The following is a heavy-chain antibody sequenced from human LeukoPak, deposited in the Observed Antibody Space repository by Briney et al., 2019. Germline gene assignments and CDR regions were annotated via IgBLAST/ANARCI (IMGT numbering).Heavy chain of an antibody. CDR1: GGSFSGYF. V-gene: IGHV4-34*01. D-gene: IGHD1-1*01. CDR3: ARAYKASPLHNAIDS. J-gene: IGHJ4*02. CDR2: TDHSGTT. Sequence: SETLPLTCAVYGGSFSGYFWSWIRQTPGKGLEWIGETDHSGTTNYNPSLKSRVIISPDTSKSQFSLKVNSVIAADTAVYYCARAYKASPLHNAIDSWGQGTLVTVSS.